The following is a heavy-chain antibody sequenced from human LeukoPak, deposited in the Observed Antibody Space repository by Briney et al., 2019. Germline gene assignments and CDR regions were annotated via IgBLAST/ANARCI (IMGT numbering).Heavy chain of an antibody. D-gene: IGHD3-22*01. CDR1: GYTFTGYF. CDR3: ARRYYYDSSGYLGDAFDI. Sequence: ASVKVSCKASGYTFTGYFMHWVRQAPGQGLEWMGWINPNSGGTNYAQKFQGRVTMTRDTSISTVYMELSRLRSDDTAVYYCARRYYYDSSGYLGDAFDIWGQGTMVTVSS. J-gene: IGHJ3*02. CDR2: INPNSGGT. V-gene: IGHV1-2*02.